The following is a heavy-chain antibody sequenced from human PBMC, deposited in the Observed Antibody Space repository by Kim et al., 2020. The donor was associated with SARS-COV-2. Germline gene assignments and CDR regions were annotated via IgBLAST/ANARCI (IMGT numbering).Heavy chain of an antibody. CDR2: ISWNSGSI. V-gene: IGHV3-9*01. CDR1: GFTFGDYA. Sequence: GGSLRLSCAASGFTFGDYAMHWVRQAPGKGLEWVSGISWNSGSIGYADSVKGRFTISRDNAKNSLYLQMNSLRAEDTALYYCAKGNIAVAGIRGSGTVFDYWGQGTLVTVSS. J-gene: IGHJ4*02. CDR3: AKGNIAVAGIRGSGTVFDY. D-gene: IGHD6-19*01.